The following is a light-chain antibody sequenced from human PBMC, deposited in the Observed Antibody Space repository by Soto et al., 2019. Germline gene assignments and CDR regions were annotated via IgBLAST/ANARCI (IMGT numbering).Light chain of an antibody. CDR2: ANN. CDR3: QSYDSSRSPLYV. Sequence: QSVLTQPPSVSGAPGQRVSISCTCSSSNIGAGYDVHWYQHLPGTAPKLLIYANNNRPSGVPDRFSGSKSGTSASLAITGLQAEDEADYYCQSYDSSRSPLYVFGTGTKVTLL. V-gene: IGLV1-40*01. J-gene: IGLJ1*01. CDR1: SSNIGAGYD.